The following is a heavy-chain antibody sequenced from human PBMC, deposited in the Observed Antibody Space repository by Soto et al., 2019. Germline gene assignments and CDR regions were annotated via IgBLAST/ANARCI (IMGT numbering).Heavy chain of an antibody. CDR1: GFTFSSYE. J-gene: IGHJ3*02. D-gene: IGHD3-16*01. V-gene: IGHV3-48*03. CDR3: ARDGGDDAFDI. Sequence: GGSLRLSCAASGFTFSSYEMNWVRQAPGKGLEWVSYISSSGSTIYYADSVKGRFTISRDNAKNSLYLQMNSPRAEDTAVYYCARDGGDDAFDIWGQGTMVTVSS. CDR2: ISSSGSTI.